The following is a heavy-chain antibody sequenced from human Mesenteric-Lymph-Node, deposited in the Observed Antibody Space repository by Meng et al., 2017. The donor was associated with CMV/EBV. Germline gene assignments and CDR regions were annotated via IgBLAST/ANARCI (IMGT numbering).Heavy chain of an antibody. Sequence: GYTFTRYGISWVRQAPGQGLEWMGWISAYNGNTNYAQKLQGRVTMTTDTSTSTAYMELRSLRSDDTAVYYCARAPRDIRSSSNWFDPWGQGTLVTRLL. CDR3: ARAPRDIRSSSNWFDP. D-gene: IGHD6-6*01. CDR1: GYTFTRYG. J-gene: IGHJ5*02. CDR2: ISAYNGNT. V-gene: IGHV1-18*01.